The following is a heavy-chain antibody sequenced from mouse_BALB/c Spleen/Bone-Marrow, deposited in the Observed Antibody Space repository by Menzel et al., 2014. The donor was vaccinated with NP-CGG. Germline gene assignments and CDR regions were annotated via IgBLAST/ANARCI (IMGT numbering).Heavy chain of an antibody. Sequence: EVKVVESGGGLVKPGGSLKLSCAASGFAFSSYDMSWVRQTPEKRLEWVATISSGGSYTYYPDSVKGRFTISRDGARNTLYLQMSSLRSEDTALYYCARHPYYGNYPAWFAYWGQGTLVTVSA. J-gene: IGHJ3*01. V-gene: IGHV5-9*02. D-gene: IGHD2-10*01. CDR3: ARHPYYGNYPAWFAY. CDR2: ISSGGSYT. CDR1: GFAFSSYD.